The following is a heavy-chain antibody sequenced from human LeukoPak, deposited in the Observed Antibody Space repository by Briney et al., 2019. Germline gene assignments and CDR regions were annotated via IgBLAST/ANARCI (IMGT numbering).Heavy chain of an antibody. V-gene: IGHV1-46*01. CDR3: ARDYGDYGGDY. D-gene: IGHD4-17*01. Sequence: ASVKVSCKASGNTFTAYYMHWVRQAPGQGLEWMGIINPSGSSTTYAQKFQGRVTMTRDTSISTAYMELSRLRSDDTAVYYCARDYGDYGGDYWGQGTLVTVSS. CDR1: GNTFTAYY. CDR2: INPSGSST. J-gene: IGHJ4*02.